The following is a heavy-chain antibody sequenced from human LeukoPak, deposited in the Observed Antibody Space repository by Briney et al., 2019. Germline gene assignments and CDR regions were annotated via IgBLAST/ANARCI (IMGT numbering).Heavy chain of an antibody. CDR2: IIPILGIA. CDR1: GGTSSSYA. D-gene: IGHD6-13*01. Sequence: ASVKVSCKASGGTSSSYAISWVRQAPGQGLEWMGGIIPILGIANYAQKFQGRVTITADKSTSTAYMELSSLRSEDTAVYYCARDREYSSSWYDPYFDYWGQGTLVTVSS. J-gene: IGHJ4*02. CDR3: ARDREYSSSWYDPYFDY. V-gene: IGHV1-69*10.